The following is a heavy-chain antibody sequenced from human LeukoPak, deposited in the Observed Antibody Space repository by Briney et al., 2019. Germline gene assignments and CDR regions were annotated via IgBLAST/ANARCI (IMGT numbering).Heavy chain of an antibody. D-gene: IGHD5-18*01. V-gene: IGHV3-7*01. Sequence: GGSLRLSCAASGFSFSSYWMSWVRQAPGKGLEWVANIKQDGSEKYSVDSVKGRFTISRDNAKNSLDLQMNSLRTEDTAVYYCARDVRGSVTSYFYYYMDVWGKGTTVTVSS. J-gene: IGHJ6*03. CDR2: IKQDGSEK. CDR3: ARDVRGSVTSYFYYYMDV. CDR1: GFSFSSYW.